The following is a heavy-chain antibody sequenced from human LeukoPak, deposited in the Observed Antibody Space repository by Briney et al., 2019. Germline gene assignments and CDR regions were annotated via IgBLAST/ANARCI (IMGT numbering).Heavy chain of an antibody. D-gene: IGHD7-27*01. V-gene: IGHV4-59*01. CDR3: ARHWGSDWYFDL. J-gene: IGHJ2*01. CDR1: GGSISNYY. CDR2: IHYSGYT. Sequence: SSETLSLTCAVSGGSISNYYCSWIRQPPGKGLEWLGYIHYSGYTNYNPSLKSRATISVDTSKNQFSLNLSSVTAADTAVYYCARHWGSDWYFDLWGRGTLVTVSS.